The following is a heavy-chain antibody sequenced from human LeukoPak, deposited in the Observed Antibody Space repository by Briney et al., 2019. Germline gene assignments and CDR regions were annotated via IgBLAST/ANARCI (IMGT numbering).Heavy chain of an antibody. V-gene: IGHV3-30*02. J-gene: IGHJ6*03. CDR2: IRYDGSNK. D-gene: IGHD5-12*01. CDR1: GFTFSSYG. Sequence: PGGSLRLSCAASGFTFSSYGMYWVRQAPGKGLEWVAFIRYDGSNKYYADSVKGRFTVSRDNSKNTLYLQMKSLRAEDTAVYYCAKGGGYEAQYYYYYLDAWGKGTTVTISS. CDR3: AKGGGYEAQYYYYYLDA.